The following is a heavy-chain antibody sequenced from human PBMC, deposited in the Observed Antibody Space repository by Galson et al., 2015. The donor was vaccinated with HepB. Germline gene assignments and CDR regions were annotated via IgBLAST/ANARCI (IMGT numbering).Heavy chain of an antibody. J-gene: IGHJ5*02. D-gene: IGHD3-22*01. CDR1: GYSFTSYW. Sequence: QSGAEVKKPGESLRISCKGSGYSFTSYWISWVRQMPGKGLEWMGRIDPSDSYTHNSPSFQGHVTISADKSISTAYLQWSSLKASDTAMYYCARGAWGSSGILNWFDPWGQGTLVTVSS. CDR3: ARGAWGSSGILNWFDP. V-gene: IGHV5-10-1*01. CDR2: IDPSDSYT.